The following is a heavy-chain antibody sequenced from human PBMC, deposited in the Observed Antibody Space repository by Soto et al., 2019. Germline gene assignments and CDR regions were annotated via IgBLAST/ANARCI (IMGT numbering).Heavy chain of an antibody. Sequence: QVQLVESGGGVVQPGTSLRLSCAASRLTFSAHDMHWVRQAPGKGLEWVALIWSDGSRGFYADSVKGRFTISRDNFKNALYLQMNSLGAEDTAVYYWAGKPKGGAYDMDVWGQGTTVTVSS. CDR3: AGKPKGGAYDMDV. CDR1: RLTFSAHD. CDR2: IWSDGSRG. V-gene: IGHV3-33*01. D-gene: IGHD3-16*01. J-gene: IGHJ6*01.